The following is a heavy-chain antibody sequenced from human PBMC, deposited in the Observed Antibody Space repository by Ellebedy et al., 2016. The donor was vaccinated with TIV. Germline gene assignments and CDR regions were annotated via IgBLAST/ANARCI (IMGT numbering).Heavy chain of an antibody. V-gene: IGHV1-46*01. CDR1: GYTFTKYY. D-gene: IGHD6-6*01. CDR3: AREYLLSSTSSDHYGVDV. CDR2: IDTSSGTT. J-gene: IGHJ6*02. Sequence: AASVKVSCKASGYTFTKYYMHWVRQAPGQGLEWMGVIDTSSGTTSYAQKFQGRVTMTSDTSTSTVYMQLSSLRSDDTAVYYGAREYLLSSTSSDHYGVDVWGQGTTVTVSS.